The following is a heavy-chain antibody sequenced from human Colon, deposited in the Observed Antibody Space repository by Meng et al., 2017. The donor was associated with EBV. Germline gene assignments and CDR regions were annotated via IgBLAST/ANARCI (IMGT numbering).Heavy chain of an antibody. D-gene: IGHD3-10*01. CDR1: GFTFTNSH. J-gene: IGHJ4*02. CDR3: TDVGGDMI. CDR2: IKRASDGGTT. Sequence: LVGAGGWFVKLGASLRLSCAASGFTFTNSHMTWVRQAPGKGLEWVGRIKRASDGGTTDYAAPVKGRFTISRDDSKSTVYLQMNSLKSEDTGVYYCTDVGGDMIWGQGTLVTVSS. V-gene: IGHV3-15*01.